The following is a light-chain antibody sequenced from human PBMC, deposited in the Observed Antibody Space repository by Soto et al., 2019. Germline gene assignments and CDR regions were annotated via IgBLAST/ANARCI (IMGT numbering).Light chain of an antibody. V-gene: IGKV3-20*01. J-gene: IGKJ4*01. Sequence: EIVLTQSPGTLSLSPGEGATLSCRASQSVSSSYLAWYQHKPGQAPRLLLYGASSRTTGIPDRFSGGGSGTDFTLTIIRLEPEDFAVYYCQQYSSSPLTFGGGTKVVI. CDR3: QQYSSSPLT. CDR1: QSVSSSY. CDR2: GAS.